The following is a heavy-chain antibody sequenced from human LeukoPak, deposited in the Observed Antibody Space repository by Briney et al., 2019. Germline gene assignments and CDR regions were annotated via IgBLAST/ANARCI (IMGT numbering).Heavy chain of an antibody. CDR2: IYYSGST. D-gene: IGHD3-22*01. V-gene: IGHV4-39*01. Sequence: TSETLSLTCTVSGGSISSSSYYWGWIRQPPGKGLEWIGSIYYSGSTYYNPSLKSRVTISVDTSKNQFSLKLSSVTAADTAVYYCARRTDYYDSSGYSVAFDIWGQGTMVTVSS. CDR1: GGSISSSSYY. J-gene: IGHJ3*02. CDR3: ARRTDYYDSSGYSVAFDI.